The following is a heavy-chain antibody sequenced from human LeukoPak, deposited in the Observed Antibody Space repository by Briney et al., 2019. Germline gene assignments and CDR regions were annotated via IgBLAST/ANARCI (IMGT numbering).Heavy chain of an antibody. D-gene: IGHD3-22*01. CDR3: ARVRYSDSSVLTRKRSYYFDY. CDR2: ITPIFGTA. Sequence: SVKVSCKAAGATFSSYAISWVRQAPGQGLEWMGGITPIFGTANYAQKFQGRVTITADKSTSTAYMELSSLRSEDTAVYYCARVRYSDSSVLTRKRSYYFDYWGQGTLVTVSS. V-gene: IGHV1-69*06. CDR1: GATFSSYA. J-gene: IGHJ4*02.